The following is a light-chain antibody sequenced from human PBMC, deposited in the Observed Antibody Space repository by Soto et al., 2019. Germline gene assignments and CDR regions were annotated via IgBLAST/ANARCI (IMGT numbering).Light chain of an antibody. CDR2: GAS. V-gene: IGKV3-20*01. J-gene: IGKJ1*01. CDR3: QQYGSSPWT. CDR1: QSVSSNF. Sequence: DIVLTQSPGALSLSPGERAILSCRASQSVSSNFLAWYQQKPGQAPRLLIYGASTRATGIPDRFSGSGSGTAFSLTISRLEPEDFAVYYCQQYGSSPWTFGQGTKVDIK.